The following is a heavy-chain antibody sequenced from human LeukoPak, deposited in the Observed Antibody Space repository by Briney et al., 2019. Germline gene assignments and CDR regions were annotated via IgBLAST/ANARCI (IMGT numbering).Heavy chain of an antibody. D-gene: IGHD6-13*01. CDR2: IYHSGST. CDR3: ARQYSSSWIDY. J-gene: IGHJ4*02. Sequence: SETLSLTCTVSGGSVSSGTYYWNWIRQPPGKGLEWIGYIYHSGSTNYNPSLKSRVTISVDTSKNQFSLKLSSVTAADTAVYYCARQYSSSWIDYWGQGTLVTVSS. V-gene: IGHV4-61*01. CDR1: GGSVSSGTYY.